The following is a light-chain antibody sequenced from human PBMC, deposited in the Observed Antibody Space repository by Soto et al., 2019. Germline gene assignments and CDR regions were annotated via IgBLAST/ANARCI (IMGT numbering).Light chain of an antibody. V-gene: IGKV3-11*01. CDR1: RSVSSY. Sequence: EIVLTQSPATLSLSPGERAPLSCRASRSVSSYLAWCQQKPGQAPRLLIYAASNRSTGIPARFRGSGSGTDFTLTISSLEAEDYAVYYCQQRSNWPPLTYGGGSTVEIK. J-gene: IGKJ4*01. CDR3: QQRSNWPPLT. CDR2: AAS.